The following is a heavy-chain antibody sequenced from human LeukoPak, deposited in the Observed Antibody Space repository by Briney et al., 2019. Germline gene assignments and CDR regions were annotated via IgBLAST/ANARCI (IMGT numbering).Heavy chain of an antibody. V-gene: IGHV3-48*01. CDR2: INSDSSTI. Sequence: GGSLRLSCTASGFTFSSYSMNWVRQAPGKGLEWVSKINSDSSTIDHADSVKGRFTISRDNAKNSLYLQMNSLRAEDTAVYYCAKTASTSWGYFDYWGQGTLVTVSS. CDR1: GFTFSSYS. D-gene: IGHD2-2*01. CDR3: AKTASTSWGYFDY. J-gene: IGHJ4*02.